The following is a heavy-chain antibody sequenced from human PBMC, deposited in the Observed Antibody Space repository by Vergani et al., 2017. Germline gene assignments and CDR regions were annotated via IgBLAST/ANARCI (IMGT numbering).Heavy chain of an antibody. J-gene: IGHJ3*02. V-gene: IGHV1-69*13. D-gene: IGHD2-2*02. Sequence: QVQLVQSGAEVKKPGSSVKVSCKASVGTFSSYALNWVRQAPGQGLEWMGGIIPIFGTANYAQKFQGRVTITADESTSTAYMELSSLRSEDTAVYYCASLRYCSSTSCYTGDAFDIWGQGTMVTVSS. CDR1: VGTFSSYA. CDR2: IIPIFGTA. CDR3: ASLRYCSSTSCYTGDAFDI.